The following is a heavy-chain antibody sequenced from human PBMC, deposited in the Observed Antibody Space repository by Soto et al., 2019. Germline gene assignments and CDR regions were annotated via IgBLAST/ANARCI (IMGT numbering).Heavy chain of an antibody. Sequence: SETLSLTCAAYGGSFSGYYWSWIRQPPGKGLEWIGEINHSGSTNYNPSLKSRVTISVDTSKNQFSLKLSSVTAADTAVYYCGRGGGLSIVVVITPKNCFDPWGQGTLVTVS. CDR3: GRGGGLSIVVVITPKNCFDP. CDR1: GGSFSGYY. CDR2: INHSGST. D-gene: IGHD3-22*01. J-gene: IGHJ5*02. V-gene: IGHV4-34*01.